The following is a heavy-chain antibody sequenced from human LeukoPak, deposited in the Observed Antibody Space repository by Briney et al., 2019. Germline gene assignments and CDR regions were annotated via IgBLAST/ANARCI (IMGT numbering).Heavy chain of an antibody. Sequence: PSETLSLTCTVSGGSISSSSYYWGWIRQPPGKGLEWIGSIYYSGSTYYNPSLKSRVTISVDTSKNQFSLKLSSVTAADTAVYYCARGVTMVRGVHFDYWGQGTLVTVSS. V-gene: IGHV4-39*07. CDR3: ARGVTMVRGVHFDY. J-gene: IGHJ4*02. D-gene: IGHD3-10*01. CDR1: GGSISSSSYY. CDR2: IYYSGST.